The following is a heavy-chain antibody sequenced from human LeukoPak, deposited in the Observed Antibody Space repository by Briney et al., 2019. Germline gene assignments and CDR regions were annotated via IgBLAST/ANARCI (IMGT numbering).Heavy chain of an antibody. Sequence: SETLSLTCAVYGGSFSGYYWSWIRQPPGKGLEWIGEINHSGSTNYNPPLKSRVTISVDTSKNQFSLKLSSVTAADTAVYYCARGPTIFGVVIHYEPNYYGMDVWGQGTTVTVSS. CDR1: GGSFSGYY. D-gene: IGHD3-3*01. CDR3: ARGPTIFGVVIHYEPNYYGMDV. V-gene: IGHV4-34*01. CDR2: INHSGST. J-gene: IGHJ6*02.